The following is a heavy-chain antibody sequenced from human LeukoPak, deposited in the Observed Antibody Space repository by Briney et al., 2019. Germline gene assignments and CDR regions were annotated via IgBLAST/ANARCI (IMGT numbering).Heavy chain of an antibody. CDR2: INPNSGGT. V-gene: IGHV1-2*02. J-gene: IGHJ6*02. CDR3: AREGYSGYDDGMDV. Sequence: AGVTVSFKASGYTFTGYYMHWVRQAPGQGGEWVGWINPNSGGTNYAQKFQGRVTMTRDTSISTAYMELSRLRSDDTAVYYCAREGYSGYDDGMDVWGQGTTVTVSS. CDR1: GYTFTGYY. D-gene: IGHD5-12*01.